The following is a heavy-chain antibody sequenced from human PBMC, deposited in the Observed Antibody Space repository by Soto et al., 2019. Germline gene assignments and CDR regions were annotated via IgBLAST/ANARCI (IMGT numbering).Heavy chain of an antibody. CDR1: GFTFSSYA. Sequence: PGGSLRLSCAASGFTFSSYAMSWVRQAPGKGLEWVSAISGSGGSTYYADSVKGRFTISGDNSKNTLYLQMNSLGAEDTAVYYCAKDIAAAGMAYYYYGMDVWGQGTTVTVSS. D-gene: IGHD6-13*01. V-gene: IGHV3-23*01. J-gene: IGHJ6*02. CDR3: AKDIAAAGMAYYYYGMDV. CDR2: ISGSGGST.